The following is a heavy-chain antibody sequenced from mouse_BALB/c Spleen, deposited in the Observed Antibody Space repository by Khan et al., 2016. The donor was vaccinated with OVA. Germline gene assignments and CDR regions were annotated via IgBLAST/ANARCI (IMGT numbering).Heavy chain of an antibody. D-gene: IGHD2-10*02. V-gene: IGHV1-18*01. Sequence: VQLQQSGPELVKPGASVRISCKASGYTFTDYNMDWVKQSHGKSLEWIGDITPNNGGTIYNQKFKGKATLTVDKSSSTAYMELRSLTSEDTAVYYCTRGGYGSLAYWGQGTLVTVSA. CDR3: TRGGYGSLAY. J-gene: IGHJ3*01. CDR2: ITPNNGGT. CDR1: GYTFTDYN.